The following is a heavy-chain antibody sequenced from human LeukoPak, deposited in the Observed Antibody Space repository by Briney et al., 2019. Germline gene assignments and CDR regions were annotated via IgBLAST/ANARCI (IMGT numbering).Heavy chain of an antibody. D-gene: IGHD1-1*01. CDR2: VSGSGGAT. Sequence: PGGSLRLSCAASGFTFNKYAMSWVRQAPGMGLEWLSYVSGSGGATYYADSVKGRFTISRDNSKNTVYLQMGSLRAEDKAVYYCAKNRGGTYKYYMDVWGNGTTVTVSS. CDR1: GFTFNKYA. J-gene: IGHJ6*03. CDR3: AKNRGGTYKYYMDV. V-gene: IGHV3-23*01.